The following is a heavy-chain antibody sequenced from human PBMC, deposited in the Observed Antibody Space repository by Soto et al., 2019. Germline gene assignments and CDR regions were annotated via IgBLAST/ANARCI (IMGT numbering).Heavy chain of an antibody. D-gene: IGHD1-26*01. CDR2: INPHGGST. J-gene: IGHJ5*02. CDR1: RDTFTSYY. CDR3: ARSSGGNFGIIIEGTNWFAP. V-gene: IGHV1-46*01. Sequence: ASVKVSCKAPRDTFTSYYINWVRQAPGQGLEWMGVINPHGGSTAYAQKFKGRVTLTRDTSASTVYMEVSSLTSEGTAMYYCARSSGGNFGIIIEGTNWFAPWGQGTQVTVSS.